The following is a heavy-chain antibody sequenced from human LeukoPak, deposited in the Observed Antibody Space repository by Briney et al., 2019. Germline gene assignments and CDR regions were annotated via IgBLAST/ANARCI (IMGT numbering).Heavy chain of an antibody. D-gene: IGHD5-18*01. CDR1: GGPLSGYY. J-gene: IGHJ6*02. CDR2: INHSGST. V-gene: IGHV4-34*01. Sequence: SDTLSLPCAVCGGPLSGYYWRWMRQPPGKARVWMGEINHSGSTNYSTSLKSRVTISVDTTKNQCSLKLSSVTAADTAVYYCARVLAEVDTAMSGLDVGGEGTTVTVSS. CDR3: ARVLAEVDTAMSGLDV.